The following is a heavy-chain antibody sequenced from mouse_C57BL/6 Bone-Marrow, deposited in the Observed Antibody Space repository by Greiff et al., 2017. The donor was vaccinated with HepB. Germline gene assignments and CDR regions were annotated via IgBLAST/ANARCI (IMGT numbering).Heavy chain of an antibody. D-gene: IGHD2-14*01. Sequence: VQLQQSGAELVRPGASVTLSCKASGYKFPDFELHGVKQTPVHGLEWIGAIDPETGGTAYNQKSKGKAILTADKSSSTAYMELRSLTSEDSAVYYCTRKAGTAPYYFDYWGQGTTLTVSS. CDR2: IDPETGGT. CDR3: TRKAGTAPYYFDY. J-gene: IGHJ2*01. V-gene: IGHV1-15*01. CDR1: GYKFPDFE.